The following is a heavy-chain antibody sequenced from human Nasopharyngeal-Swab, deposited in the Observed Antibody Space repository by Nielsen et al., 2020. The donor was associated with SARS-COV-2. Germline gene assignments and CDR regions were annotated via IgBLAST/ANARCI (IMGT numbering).Heavy chain of an antibody. CDR1: GFTFSSYA. CDR3: ARARGGSGYYYDYYYYMDV. Sequence: GESLKISCAASGFTFSSYAMHWVRQAPGKGLEWVAVISYDGSNKYYADSVKGRFTISRDNSKNTLYLQMNSLRAEDTAVYYCARARGGSGYYYDYYYYMDVWGKGTTVTVSS. D-gene: IGHD3-22*01. J-gene: IGHJ6*03. CDR2: ISYDGSNK. V-gene: IGHV3-30-3*01.